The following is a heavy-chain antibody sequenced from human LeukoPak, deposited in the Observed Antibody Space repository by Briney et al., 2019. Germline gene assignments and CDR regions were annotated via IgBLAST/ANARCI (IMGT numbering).Heavy chain of an antibody. CDR3: ARSEYYDILTGYHNWFDP. CDR2: IYYSGST. J-gene: IGHJ5*02. Sequence: PSETLSLTCTVSGGSISSYYWSWIRQPPGKGLEWIGYIYYSGSTNYNPSLKSRVTISVDTSKNQFSLKLSSVTAADTAVYYCARSEYYDILTGYHNWFDPWGQGTLVTVSS. CDR1: GGSISSYY. D-gene: IGHD3-9*01. V-gene: IGHV4-59*01.